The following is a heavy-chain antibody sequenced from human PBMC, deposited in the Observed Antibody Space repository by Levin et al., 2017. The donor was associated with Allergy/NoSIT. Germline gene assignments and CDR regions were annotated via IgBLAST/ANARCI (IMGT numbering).Heavy chain of an antibody. J-gene: IGHJ3*02. Sequence: GASVKVSCKASGGTFSSNALNWVRQAPGQGLEWMGGIRPIFGTADYAQKYQGRVSITADESTGTAYMELSSLRSEDTAMYYCTMEANIVVLPAAGDSFDIWGQGTMVTVSS. D-gene: IGHD2-2*01. V-gene: IGHV1-69*13. CDR1: GGTFSSNA. CDR2: IRPIFGTA. CDR3: TMEANIVVLPAAGDSFDI.